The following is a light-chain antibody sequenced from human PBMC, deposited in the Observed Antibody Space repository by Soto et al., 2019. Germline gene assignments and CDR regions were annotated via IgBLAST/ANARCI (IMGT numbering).Light chain of an antibody. CDR1: QDIRSS. J-gene: IGKJ4*01. CDR2: GAS. Sequence: PATLSVSPGERVTLSCRASQDIRSSLAWYQQKPGQAPRLPIYGASIRATGVPATFSGSGSGTEFTPSISSLQSEHLGVYYCQQDSSWPLTFGGGTKVDIK. CDR3: QQDSSWPLT. V-gene: IGKV3-15*01.